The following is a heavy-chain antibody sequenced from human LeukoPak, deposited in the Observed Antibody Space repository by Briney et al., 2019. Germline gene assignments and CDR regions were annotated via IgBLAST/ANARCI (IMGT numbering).Heavy chain of an antibody. J-gene: IGHJ4*02. Sequence: SETLSLTCTVSGGSISSSSYYWGWIRQPPGKGLEWIGSIYYSGSTYYNPSLKSRVTISVDTSKNQFSLKLSSVTAADTAVYYCARGLRNDSSGYCDYWGQGTLVTVSS. CDR3: ARGLRNDSSGYCDY. V-gene: IGHV4-39*07. D-gene: IGHD3-22*01. CDR2: IYYSGST. CDR1: GGSISSSSYY.